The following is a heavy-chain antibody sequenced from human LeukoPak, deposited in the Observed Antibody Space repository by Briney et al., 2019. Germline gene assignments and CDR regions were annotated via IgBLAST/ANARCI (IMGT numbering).Heavy chain of an antibody. CDR1: GITFSTYW. CDR2: INSDGSTT. Sequence: GGSLRLSCAASGITFSTYWMHWVRQAPGKGLVWVSRINSDGSTTSYVDSVEGRLTISRDNAKNTLYLQMNSLRAEDTAVYYCARAGTVVDYDPSDAFDVWGQGTMVTVSS. D-gene: IGHD3-22*01. CDR3: ARAGTVVDYDPSDAFDV. V-gene: IGHV3-74*01. J-gene: IGHJ3*01.